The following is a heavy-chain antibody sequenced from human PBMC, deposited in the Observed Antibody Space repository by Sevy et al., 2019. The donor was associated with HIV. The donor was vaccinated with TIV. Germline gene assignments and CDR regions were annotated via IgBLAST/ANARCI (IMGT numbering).Heavy chain of an antibody. CDR1: GFSFSSYG. Sequence: GGSLRLSCAASGFSFSSYGMHWVRQAPGKGLEWVALVWYDGSDKYYAYSVKGRFTISRDNSKNTLYLQMNSLRVEDTAVYYCARDSGLQLFRYWGQGTLVTVSS. CDR2: VWYDGSDK. J-gene: IGHJ4*02. D-gene: IGHD1-1*01. V-gene: IGHV3-33*01. CDR3: ARDSGLQLFRY.